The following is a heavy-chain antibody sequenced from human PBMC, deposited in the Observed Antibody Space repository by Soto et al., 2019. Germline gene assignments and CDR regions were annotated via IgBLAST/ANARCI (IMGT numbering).Heavy chain of an antibody. D-gene: IGHD3-10*01. CDR2: INGDGSST. J-gene: IGHJ4*02. V-gene: IGHV3-74*01. CDR3: ARDQKFTSVGGPD. CDR1: GFTISFSKYW. Sequence: EVQLVESGGDLVQPGGSLRLSCAVSGFTISFSKYWMHWLRQAPGKGLVWVARINGDGSSTTYADSVKGRFTISRDNARDTLYLKRNNLREEDTAVYYGARDQKFTSVGGPDGGRGPLVTVPS.